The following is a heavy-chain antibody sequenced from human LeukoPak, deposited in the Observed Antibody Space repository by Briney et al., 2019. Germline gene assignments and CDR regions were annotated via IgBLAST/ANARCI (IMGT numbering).Heavy chain of an antibody. J-gene: IGHJ4*02. Sequence: SETLSLTCTVSGGSISSYYWSWIRQPAGKGLEWIGRIYTSGSTNYNPSLKSRVTMSVDTSKNQFSLKLSSVTAADTAVYYCARDGVFGVVRGNYFDYWGQGTLVTVSS. CDR2: IYTSGST. V-gene: IGHV4-4*07. CDR1: GGSISSYY. D-gene: IGHD3-3*01. CDR3: ARDGVFGVVRGNYFDY.